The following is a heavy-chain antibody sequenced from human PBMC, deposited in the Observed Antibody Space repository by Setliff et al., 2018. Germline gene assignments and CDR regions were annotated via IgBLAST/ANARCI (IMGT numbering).Heavy chain of an antibody. CDR3: ARHFRSSKVQFLEYLTDYYFDS. D-gene: IGHD3-3*01. J-gene: IGHJ4*02. CDR2: IFYSGST. Sequence: LSLTCTVSDVSISSSSFYWAWIRQPPGKGLEWIGSIFYSGSTYYNPSLTSRVTISVDTSNNQFSLNLRSVTAADTAIYYCARHFRSSKVQFLEYLTDYYFDSWGQGTLVTVSS. V-gene: IGHV4-39*01. CDR1: DVSISSSSFY.